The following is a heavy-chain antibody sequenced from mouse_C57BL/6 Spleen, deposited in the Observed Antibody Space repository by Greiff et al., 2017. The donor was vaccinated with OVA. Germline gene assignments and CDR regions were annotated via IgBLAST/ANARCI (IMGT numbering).Heavy chain of an antibody. V-gene: IGHV1-47*01. CDR2: FHPYNDDT. CDR3: ARGGYGDY. Sequence: QVQLRESGAELVKPGASVKLSCKASGYPFTTYPVEWMKQNHGKSLEGIGNFHPYNDDTKYNEKFKGKATLTVEKSSSTVYLELSRLTSDDAAVYYCARGGYGDYWGKGTTLTVAS. CDR1: GYPFTTYP. J-gene: IGHJ2*01. D-gene: IGHD2-2*01.